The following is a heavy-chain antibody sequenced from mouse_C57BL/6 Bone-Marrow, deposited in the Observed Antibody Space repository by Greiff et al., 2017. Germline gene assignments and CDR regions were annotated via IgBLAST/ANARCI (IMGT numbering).Heavy chain of an antibody. V-gene: IGHV1-9*01. CDR2: ILPGRGST. CDR3: ARSTMVTTWYAIDY. J-gene: IGHJ4*01. Sequence: VKLMESGAELMKPGASVKLSCKATGYTFTGYWIEWVKQRPGHGLEWIGVILPGRGSTNYNEKFKGKATFTADTSSNTAYMQLSSLTTEDSAIYYCARSTMVTTWYAIDYWGQGTSVTVSS. D-gene: IGHD2-2*01. CDR1: GYTFTGYW.